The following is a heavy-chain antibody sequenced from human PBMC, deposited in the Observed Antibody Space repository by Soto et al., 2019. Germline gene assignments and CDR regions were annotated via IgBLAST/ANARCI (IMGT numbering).Heavy chain of an antibody. V-gene: IGHV3-21*01. CDR1: GFTFSSYS. Sequence: PGRSLRLSCAASGFTFSSYSMNWVRQAPGKGLEWVSSISSSSSYIYYADSVKGRFTISRDNAKNSLYLQMNSLRAEDTAVYYCARDFRVRGVSPSVWFDPWRQGTLVTVSS. D-gene: IGHD3-10*01. CDR2: ISSSSSYI. CDR3: ARDFRVRGVSPSVWFDP. J-gene: IGHJ5*02.